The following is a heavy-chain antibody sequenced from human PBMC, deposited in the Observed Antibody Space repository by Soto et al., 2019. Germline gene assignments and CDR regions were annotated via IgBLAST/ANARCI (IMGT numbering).Heavy chain of an antibody. Sequence: QVQLVESGGGVVQAGRSLRLSCAASGFTFSSYAMHWVRQAPGKGLEWVAVMSYDGSNKYYADSVKGRFTISRDNSKNTLYLQMNSLRAEDTAVYYCARDRLRYNWNDFPYYYYGMDVWGQGTTVTVSS. CDR2: MSYDGSNK. CDR3: ARDRLRYNWNDFPYYYYGMDV. V-gene: IGHV3-30-3*01. J-gene: IGHJ6*02. CDR1: GFTFSSYA. D-gene: IGHD1-1*01.